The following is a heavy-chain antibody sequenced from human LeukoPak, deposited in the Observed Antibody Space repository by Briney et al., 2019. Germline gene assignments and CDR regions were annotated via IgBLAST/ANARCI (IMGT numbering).Heavy chain of an antibody. CDR3: ARVQWHFDY. CDR1: GFTVSSNY. J-gene: IGHJ4*02. Sequence: QPGGSLRLACAASGFTVSSNYMSWVRQAPGKGLEWVSVVYSGGSTYYADSVKGRFTISRDNSNNTLYLQMNSLRAEDTAVYYCARVQWHFDYWGQGTLVTVSS. D-gene: IGHD6-19*01. V-gene: IGHV3-53*01. CDR2: VYSGGST.